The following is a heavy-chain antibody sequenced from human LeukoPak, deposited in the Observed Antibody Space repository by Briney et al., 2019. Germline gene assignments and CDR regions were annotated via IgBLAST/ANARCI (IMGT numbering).Heavy chain of an antibody. J-gene: IGHJ4*02. CDR2: FSISSSTI. D-gene: IGHD2-2*01. CDR1: GFTFSSYS. CDR3: ARDWGYCSSTSCYQFDY. Sequence: GGSLGLSCAASGFTFSSYSMNGVRQAQGKGLEWVSYFSISSSTIYYADSVKGRFTISRDNAKNSLYLQMNSLRAEDTAVYYCARDWGYCSSTSCYQFDYWGQGTLVTVSS. V-gene: IGHV3-48*01.